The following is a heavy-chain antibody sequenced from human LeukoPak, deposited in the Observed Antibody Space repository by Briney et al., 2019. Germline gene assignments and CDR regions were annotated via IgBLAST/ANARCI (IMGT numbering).Heavy chain of an antibody. J-gene: IGHJ4*02. CDR2: ISGSGGGT. CDR1: GFTFSSYA. D-gene: IGHD3-22*01. Sequence: GGSLRLSCAASGFTFSSYAMSWVRQAPGKGLEWVSAISGSGGGTYYADSVKGRFTISRDNSKNTLYLQMNSLRAEDTAVYYCATAETGNYYDSSGMGGYFDYWGQGTLVTVSS. V-gene: IGHV3-23*01. CDR3: ATAETGNYYDSSGMGGYFDY.